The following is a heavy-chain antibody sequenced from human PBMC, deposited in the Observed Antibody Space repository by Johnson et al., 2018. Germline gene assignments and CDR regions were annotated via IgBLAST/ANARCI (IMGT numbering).Heavy chain of an antibody. CDR3: PKGVGVSNVAHDAFDV. Sequence: EVQLVESGGGLVQPGESXRLSCAASGFTFSSYAMSWVRQAPGKRPEWISAISSSGGNTYYADSVKGRFTISRDNSKSTLYLQMNSLRAEDTAVYYCPKGVGVSNVAHDAFDVWGQGTMVTVSS. V-gene: IGHV3-23*04. CDR1: GFTFSSYA. CDR2: ISSSGGNT. J-gene: IGHJ3*01. D-gene: IGHD2-21*01.